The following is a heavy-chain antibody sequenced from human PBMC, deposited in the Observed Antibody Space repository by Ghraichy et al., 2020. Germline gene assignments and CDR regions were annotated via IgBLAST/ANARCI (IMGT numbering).Heavy chain of an antibody. Sequence: SETLSLTCTVSGASISSGNYYWSWIRQPAGKGLEWIGRIYTSGTTNYNPSLKSRVTISVDASKNQFSLKLISVTAADTAVYYCARDNRVTIFGSVIKSPWFDPWGQGTLVTVSS. V-gene: IGHV4-61*02. CDR2: IYTSGTT. CDR3: ARDNRVTIFGSVIKSPWFDP. CDR1: GASISSGNYY. J-gene: IGHJ5*02. D-gene: IGHD3-3*01.